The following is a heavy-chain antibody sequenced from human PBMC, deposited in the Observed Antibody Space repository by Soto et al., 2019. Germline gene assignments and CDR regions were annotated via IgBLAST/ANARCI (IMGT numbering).Heavy chain of an antibody. CDR3: ARTAPIQLWEYYYYGMDV. J-gene: IGHJ6*02. CDR1: GDSVSSNSAA. V-gene: IGHV6-1*01. Sequence: PSQTLSLTCAISGDSVSSNSAAWNWIRQSPSRGLEWLGRTYYRSKWYNDYAVSVKSRITINPDTSKNQFSLQLNSVTPEDTAVYYCARTAPIQLWEYYYYGMDVWGQGTTVTVSS. D-gene: IGHD5-18*01. CDR2: TYYRSKWYN.